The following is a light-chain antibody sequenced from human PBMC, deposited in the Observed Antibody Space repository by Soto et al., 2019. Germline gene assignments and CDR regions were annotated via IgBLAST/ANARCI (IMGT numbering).Light chain of an antibody. CDR2: GAS. V-gene: IGKV3-15*01. J-gene: IGKJ2*01. Sequence: EIVLTQSPATLSLSPGDRATLSCRASQSVSSNLAWYQQKPGQAPRLLIYGASNRATGIPARFSGSGSGTEFTLTISSLQSEDFAVYYCQQYNNWPPMYTFGQGTKVDIK. CDR1: QSVSSN. CDR3: QQYNNWPPMYT.